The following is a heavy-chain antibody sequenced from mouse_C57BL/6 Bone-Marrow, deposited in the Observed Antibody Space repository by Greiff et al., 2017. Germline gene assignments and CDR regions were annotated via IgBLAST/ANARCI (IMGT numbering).Heavy chain of an antibody. Sequence: QFQLQQSGAELARPGASVKLSCKASGYTFTSSGISWVKQRTGQGLEWIGEIYPRSGNTYYNEKFKGKATLTADKSSSTAYIELRSLTSEDSAVYFCARDYYYGRAAWFAYWGQGTLVTVSA. V-gene: IGHV1-81*01. J-gene: IGHJ3*01. CDR1: GYTFTSSG. CDR2: IYPRSGNT. D-gene: IGHD1-1*01. CDR3: ARDYYYGRAAWFAY.